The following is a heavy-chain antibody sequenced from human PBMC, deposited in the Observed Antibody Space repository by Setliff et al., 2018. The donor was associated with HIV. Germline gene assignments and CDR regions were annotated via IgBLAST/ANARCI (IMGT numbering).Heavy chain of an antibody. CDR1: GFTFNSYA. Sequence: LRLSCAASGFTFNSYAMHWVRQAPGKGLEWVAVISYDGSNKYYADSVKGRFTISRDNSKNTLYLQMNSLRAEDTAVYYCAREAVWSDAFDIWGQGTMVTVSS. J-gene: IGHJ3*02. D-gene: IGHD1-1*01. CDR2: ISYDGSNK. V-gene: IGHV3-30-3*01. CDR3: AREAVWSDAFDI.